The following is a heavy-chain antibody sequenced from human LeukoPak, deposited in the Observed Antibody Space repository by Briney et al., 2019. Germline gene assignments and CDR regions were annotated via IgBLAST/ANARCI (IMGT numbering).Heavy chain of an antibody. CDR3: ARNPELGSDSTGYRAFDI. J-gene: IGHJ3*02. Sequence: PGGSLRLSCATSGFTFSGTWMTWVRQAPGRGLEWVANIKQDGSEKYYVDSVKGRFTISRDNAKNSLYLQMNSLRAEDTAVYYCARNPELGSDSTGYRAFDIWGQGITVSVSS. V-gene: IGHV3-7*01. CDR2: IKQDGSEK. D-gene: IGHD3-22*01. CDR1: GFTFSGTW.